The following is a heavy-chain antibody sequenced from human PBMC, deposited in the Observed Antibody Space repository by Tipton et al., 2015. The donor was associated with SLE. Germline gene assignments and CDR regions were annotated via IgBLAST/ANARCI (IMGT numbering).Heavy chain of an antibody. V-gene: IGHV6-1*01. D-gene: IGHD1-1*01. CDR2: TYYRSKWYN. J-gene: IGHJ3*02. CDR1: GDSVSSNSGA. Sequence: VKPSQTLSLTCAISGDSVSSNSGAWNWIRQSPSSGLEWLGRTYYRSKWYNDYAVSVKSRITINPDTSKNQFSLQLNSVTPEDTAVYYCARELGATGDAFDIWGQGTLVTVSS. CDR3: ARELGATGDAFDI.